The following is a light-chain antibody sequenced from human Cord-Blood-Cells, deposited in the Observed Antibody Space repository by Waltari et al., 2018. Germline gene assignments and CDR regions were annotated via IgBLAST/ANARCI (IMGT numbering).Light chain of an antibody. V-gene: IGLV2-18*02. CDR3: ISYTSSSTYV. J-gene: IGLJ1*01. CDR1: SSDVGSYNR. CDR2: EVS. Sequence: QSALTQPPSVSGSPGQSVTISCTGTSSDVGSYNRVSWYQQPPGTAPKLMVYEVSNRPARVPDRFAGSKSGSTASLTISVLQAEDEADYYCISYTSSSTYVFVTGTKVTVL.